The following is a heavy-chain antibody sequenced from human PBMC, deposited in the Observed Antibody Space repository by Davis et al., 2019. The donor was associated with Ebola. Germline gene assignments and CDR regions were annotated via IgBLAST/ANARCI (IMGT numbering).Heavy chain of an antibody. D-gene: IGHD6-19*01. J-gene: IGHJ4*02. CDR3: AKGTAVAGTFDY. Sequence: GESLKISCEASGFTFSTCAMSWVRQAPGEGLEWVSAISGSGGSTFYADSVKGRFTISRDNSKNTLYLQMNSLRAEDTAVYYCAKGTAVAGTFDYWGQGTLVTVSS. CDR2: ISGSGGST. CDR1: GFTFSTCA. V-gene: IGHV3-23*01.